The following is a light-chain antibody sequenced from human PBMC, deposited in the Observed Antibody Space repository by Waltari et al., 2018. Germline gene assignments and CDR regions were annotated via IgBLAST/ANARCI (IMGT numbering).Light chain of an antibody. CDR3: SSYTSSSTLNWV. CDR1: SSDVGGYNY. CDR2: DVS. Sequence: QSALTQPASVSGSPGQSITISCTGTSSDVGGYNYVSWYQQHQGKAPNLMIYDVSKRPSGVSNSFSGSKSGNTASLTISGLQAEDEADYYCSSYTSSSTLNWVFGGGTKLTVL. J-gene: IGLJ3*02. V-gene: IGLV2-14*01.